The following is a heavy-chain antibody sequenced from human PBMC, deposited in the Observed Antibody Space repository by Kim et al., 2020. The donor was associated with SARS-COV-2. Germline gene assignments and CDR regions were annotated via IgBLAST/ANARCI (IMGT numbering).Heavy chain of an antibody. J-gene: IGHJ4*02. CDR1: GFTFSSYA. Sequence: GGSLRLSCAASGFTFSSYAMHWVRQAQDKGLEWVAVISYDGNNKYYADSVKGRFIISRDNSKNTLYLQMNSLRAEDTAVYYCAKVRGGGYSDYFDYWGQGTLVTVSS. V-gene: IGHV3-30*18. CDR2: ISYDGNNK. CDR3: AKVRGGGYSDYFDY. D-gene: IGHD2-21*02.